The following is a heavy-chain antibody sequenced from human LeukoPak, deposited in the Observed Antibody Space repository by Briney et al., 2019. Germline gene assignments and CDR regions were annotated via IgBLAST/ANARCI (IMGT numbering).Heavy chain of an antibody. J-gene: IGHJ5*02. D-gene: IGHD6-13*01. CDR1: GYSISSGYF. CDR3: ARGYSSSWYFNWFDP. CDR2: NHSGTT. V-gene: IGHV4-38-2*02. Sequence: SETLSLTCTVSGYSISSGYFWGWIRQPPGQGLEWIGSNHSGTTYYNPSLKSRVTISVDTSKNQFSLKLTSVTAADTAVYYCARGYSSSWYFNWFDPWGQGTLVTVSS.